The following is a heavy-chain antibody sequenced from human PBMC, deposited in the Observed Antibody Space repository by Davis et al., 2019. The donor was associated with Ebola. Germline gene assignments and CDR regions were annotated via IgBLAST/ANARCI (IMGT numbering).Heavy chain of an antibody. Sequence: AASVKVSCKASGGTFSSYAISWVRQAPGQGLEWMGGIIPIFGTANYAQKFQGRVTMTRDTSTSTVYMELSSPRSEDTAVYYCAREDYYDSSGVMADWYFDLWGRGTLVTVSS. CDR1: GGTFSSYA. D-gene: IGHD3-22*01. CDR2: IIPIFGTA. V-gene: IGHV1-69*05. J-gene: IGHJ2*01. CDR3: AREDYYDSSGVMADWYFDL.